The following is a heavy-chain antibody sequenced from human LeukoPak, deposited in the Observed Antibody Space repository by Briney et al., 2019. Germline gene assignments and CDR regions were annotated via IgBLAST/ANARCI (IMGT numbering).Heavy chain of an antibody. Sequence: SETLSLTCTVSSDSISSSNYYWGWIRQPPGKGLEWIGSIYYSRSTYYNPSLKSRVTISVDTSKNQFSLKLSSVTAADTAVYYCARVGMVRFIDAFDIWGQGTMVTVSS. CDR2: IYYSRST. D-gene: IGHD3-10*01. CDR3: ARVGMVRFIDAFDI. V-gene: IGHV4-39*07. J-gene: IGHJ3*02. CDR1: SDSISSSNYY.